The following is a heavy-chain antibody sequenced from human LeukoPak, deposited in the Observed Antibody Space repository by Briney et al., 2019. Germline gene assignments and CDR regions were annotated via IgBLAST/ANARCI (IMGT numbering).Heavy chain of an antibody. CDR1: ADSISSFY. V-gene: IGHV4-59*08. J-gene: IGHJ4*02. Sequence: PSETLSLTCTVSADSISSFYWSWIRQPPGKGLELIGYIYYTGNTNYNPSLKSRVTISVDTSRNQFSLKLTSVTAADTAVYYCATLAGYIYGVTSDFWGQGTLVTVSS. CDR2: IYYTGNT. CDR3: ATLAGYIYGVTSDF. D-gene: IGHD5-18*01.